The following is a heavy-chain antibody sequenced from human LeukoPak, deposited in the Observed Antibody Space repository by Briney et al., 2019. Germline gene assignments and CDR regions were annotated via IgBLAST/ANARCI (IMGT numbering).Heavy chain of an antibody. CDR1: GDSVSNGNYY. CDR3: ARGPRWPTKY. V-gene: IGHV4-61*01. D-gene: IGHD4-23*01. Sequence: SETLSLTCTVSGDSVSNGNYYWSWLRQPPGKALEWIGCIYYTGKTYYNPSLEGRVTILVDTSKNQFSLKLSSVTAADTAVYYCARGPRWPTKYWGQGTLVTVSS. J-gene: IGHJ4*02. CDR2: IYYTGKT.